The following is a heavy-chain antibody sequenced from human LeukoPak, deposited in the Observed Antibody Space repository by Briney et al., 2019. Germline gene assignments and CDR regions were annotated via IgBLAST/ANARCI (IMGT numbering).Heavy chain of an antibody. CDR3: ARDHWQQLIHYFDY. Sequence: GGSLRLSCAASGFTFSSYEMNWVRQAPGKWLEWVSYISSSGSTIYYADSVKGRFTISRDNAKNSLYLQMNSLRAEDTAVYYCARDHWQQLIHYFDYWGQGTLVTVSS. V-gene: IGHV3-48*03. D-gene: IGHD6-13*01. CDR2: ISSSGSTI. CDR1: GFTFSSYE. J-gene: IGHJ4*02.